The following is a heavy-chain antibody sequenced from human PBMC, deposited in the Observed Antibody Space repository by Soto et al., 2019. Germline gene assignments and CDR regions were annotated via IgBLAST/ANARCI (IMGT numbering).Heavy chain of an antibody. J-gene: IGHJ1*01. D-gene: IGHD3-16*02. CDR2: INPSGGST. Sequence: GASVKVSCKASGYTFTSYYMHWVRQAPGQGLEWMGIINPSGGSTSYAQKFQGRVTMTRDTSTSTVYMELSSLRSEDTAVYYCARGALMITFGGVIVPKGEYFQHWGQGTLVTVSS. CDR1: GYTFTSYY. CDR3: ARGALMITFGGVIVPKGEYFQH. V-gene: IGHV1-46*01.